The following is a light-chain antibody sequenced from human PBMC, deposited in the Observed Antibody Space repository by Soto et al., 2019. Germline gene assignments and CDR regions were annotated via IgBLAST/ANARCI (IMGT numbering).Light chain of an antibody. CDR1: QGLSSD. CDR2: AAS. CDR3: QQLNSYPIT. V-gene: IGKV1-9*01. Sequence: DIQLSQSPSFLSASVVDRVTITCRASQGLSSDLAWYQQKPGKAPKLLIYAASTLQSGVPSRFSGSGSGTEFTLTISSLQPEDFATYYCQQLNSYPITFGQGTRLEIK. J-gene: IGKJ5*01.